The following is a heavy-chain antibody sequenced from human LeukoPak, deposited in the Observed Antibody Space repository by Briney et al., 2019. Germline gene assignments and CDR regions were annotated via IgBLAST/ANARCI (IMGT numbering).Heavy chain of an antibody. CDR2: ISDSGGST. CDR1: GFTFSSYA. D-gene: IGHD6-13*01. V-gene: IGHV3-23*01. CDR3: AKDLHSSSWYNYFRH. J-gene: IGHJ1*01. Sequence: GGSLRLSCAASGFTFSSYAMSWVRQAPGKGLEWVSAISDSGGSTYYADSATGRFTVSRDNSKNTLYLQMNSLRAEDTAVYYCAKDLHSSSWYNYFRHWGQGTLVTVSS.